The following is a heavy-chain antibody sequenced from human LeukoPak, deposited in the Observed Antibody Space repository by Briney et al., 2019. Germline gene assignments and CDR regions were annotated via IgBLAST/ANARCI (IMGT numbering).Heavy chain of an antibody. Sequence: SVKVSCKASGGTFSSYAISWVRQAPGQGLEWMGGIIPIFGTANYAQKFQGRVTITADESTSTAYMELSSLRSEDTAVYYCARSRSSGYYYEDAFDIWGQGTMVTVSS. CDR2: IIPIFGTA. V-gene: IGHV1-69*13. J-gene: IGHJ3*02. CDR1: GGTFSSYA. D-gene: IGHD3-22*01. CDR3: ARSRSSGYYYEDAFDI.